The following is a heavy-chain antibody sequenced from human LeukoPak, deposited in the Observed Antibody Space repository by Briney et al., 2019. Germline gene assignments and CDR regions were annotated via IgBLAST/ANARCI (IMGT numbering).Heavy chain of an antibody. Sequence: SETLSLTCTVSGDSISNYYWSWIRHLPGKGLEWIAYIHYPGTTNYNPSLKSRVSISADTSKNQVSLTLSSVTAADTAVYYCARHYSSRTYPLDFWGQGTLVTVSS. J-gene: IGHJ4*02. D-gene: IGHD3-16*02. CDR3: ARHYSSRTYPLDF. V-gene: IGHV4-59*08. CDR1: GDSISNYY. CDR2: IHYPGTT.